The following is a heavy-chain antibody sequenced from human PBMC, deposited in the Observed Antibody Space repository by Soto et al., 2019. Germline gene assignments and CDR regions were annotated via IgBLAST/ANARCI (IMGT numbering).Heavy chain of an antibody. V-gene: IGHV4-39*01. CDR2: IYYSGST. CDR3: ARLFGVFSSSPQNDY. J-gene: IGHJ4*02. CDR1: RGSISSSSYC. D-gene: IGHD3-3*01. Sequence: SETMSLRCTVSRGSISSSSYCWGWIRQPPGKGPEWIGSIYYSGSTYYNPSLKSRVTISVDTSKNQFSLKLSSVTAADKAVYYCARLFGVFSSSPQNDYWGQRTLVTV.